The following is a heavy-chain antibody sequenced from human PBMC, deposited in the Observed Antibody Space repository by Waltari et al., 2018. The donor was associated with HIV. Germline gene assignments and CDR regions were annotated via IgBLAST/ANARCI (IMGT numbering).Heavy chain of an antibody. CDR1: GYSFLSHW. Sequence: EVQLVQSGAELKKPGESLRISCKGSGYSFLSHWIGWVRQKPGKSLEWLGSIYPADSDTKSMPAFQGQVTISADKSIGTAYLHWSSLKVADTAMYYCAKHQNGFDFWGQGTRLTVSS. CDR3: AKHQNGFDF. V-gene: IGHV5-51*01. CDR2: IYPADSDT. J-gene: IGHJ3*01.